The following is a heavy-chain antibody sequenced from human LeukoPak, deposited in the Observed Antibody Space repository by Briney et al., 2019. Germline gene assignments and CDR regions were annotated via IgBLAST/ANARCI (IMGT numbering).Heavy chain of an antibody. CDR3: AKDIYRFGGGGSDS. V-gene: IGHV3-9*01. D-gene: IGHD3-16*02. CDR2: ISWDSGNR. J-gene: IGHJ4*02. Sequence: GGSLRLSCAASGFIFGDYAMHWVRQVPGKGLEWVSGISWDSGNRGYAGSVKGRFTISRDNAKNSVYLQMNTLGADDTGFYYCAKDIYRFGGGGSDSWGPGVLVTVSS. CDR1: GFIFGDYA.